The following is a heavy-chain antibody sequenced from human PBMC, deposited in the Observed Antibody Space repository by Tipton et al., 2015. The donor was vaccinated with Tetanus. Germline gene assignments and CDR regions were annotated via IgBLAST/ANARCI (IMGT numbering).Heavy chain of an antibody. J-gene: IGHJ4*02. V-gene: IGHV3-30*18. CDR3: AKDTCSGGSCYYNY. CDR2: ISYDGSNK. D-gene: IGHD2-15*01. Sequence: SLRLSCAASGFTFSSYGMYWVRQAPGKGLEWVAVISYDGSNKYYADSVKGRFTISRDNSKNTLYLQMNSLRAEDTAVYYCAKDTCSGGSCYYNYWGQGTLVTVSS. CDR1: GFTFSSYG.